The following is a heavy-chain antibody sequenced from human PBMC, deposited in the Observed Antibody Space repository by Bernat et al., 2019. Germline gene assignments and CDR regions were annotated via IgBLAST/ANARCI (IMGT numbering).Heavy chain of an antibody. Sequence: EVQLVESGGGLVQPGGSLRLSCAASGFTFSSYSMNWVRQAPGKGLEWVSYISSSSSTIYYAAAVKGRFTISRDNAKNSLYLQMNSLRDEDTAVYYCARDRKDSSGYYPSGSLDYWGQGTLVTVSS. V-gene: IGHV3-48*02. CDR3: ARDRKDSSGYYPSGSLDY. D-gene: IGHD3-22*01. J-gene: IGHJ4*02. CDR1: GFTFSSYS. CDR2: ISSSSSTI.